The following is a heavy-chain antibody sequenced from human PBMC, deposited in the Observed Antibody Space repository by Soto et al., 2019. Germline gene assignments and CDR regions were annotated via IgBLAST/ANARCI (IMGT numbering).Heavy chain of an antibody. J-gene: IGHJ6*02. V-gene: IGHV1-2*02. CDR3: ARDQSSWGKHPYYYGMDV. CDR2: INPNSGGT. CDR1: GYTFTGYY. Sequence: ASVKVSCKASGYTFTGYYMHWVRQAPGQGLEWMGWINPNSGGTNYAQKFQGRVTMTRDTSISTAYMELSRLRSDDTAVYYCARDQSSWGKHPYYYGMDVWGQGTLVTVSS. D-gene: IGHD6-13*01.